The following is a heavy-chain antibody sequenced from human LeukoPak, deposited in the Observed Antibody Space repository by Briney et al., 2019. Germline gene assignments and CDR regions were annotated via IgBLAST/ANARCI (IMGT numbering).Heavy chain of an antibody. D-gene: IGHD5-12*01. V-gene: IGHV7-4-1*02. CDR1: GYTFTSYA. Sequence: GASVKVSCKASGYTFTSYAMNWVRQAPGQGLEWMGWINTNTGNPTYAQGFTGRFVFSLDTSVSTAYLQISSLRAEDTAVYSCARTGRSGYEKNYYYYYMDVWGKGTTVTVSS. CDR2: INTNTGNP. J-gene: IGHJ6*03. CDR3: ARTGRSGYEKNYYYYYMDV.